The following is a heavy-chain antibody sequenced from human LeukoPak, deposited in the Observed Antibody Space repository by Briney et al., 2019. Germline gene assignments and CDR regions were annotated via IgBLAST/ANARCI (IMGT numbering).Heavy chain of an antibody. D-gene: IGHD4-17*01. V-gene: IGHV3-23*01. J-gene: IGHJ4*02. CDR1: GFTFSSYA. CDR3: ARSAGLRCFGY. CDR2: ISSSGGST. Sequence: GGSLRLSCVASGFTFSSYAVSWVRQAPGKGLEWVSGISSSGGSTYYADSVKGRFTISRDNSKDTLYLQMDSLRAEDTAVYYCARSAGLRCFGYWGLGTLVTVSS.